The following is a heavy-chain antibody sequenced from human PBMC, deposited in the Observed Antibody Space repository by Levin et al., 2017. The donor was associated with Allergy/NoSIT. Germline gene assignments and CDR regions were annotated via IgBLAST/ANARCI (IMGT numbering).Heavy chain of an antibody. CDR2: IKEDGSEK. D-gene: IGHD2-8*02. Sequence: GGSLRLSCEASGLTFSRYWLTWVRQAPGKGLEWVGNIKEDGSEKYYADSVKGRFTISRDNVKSSLYLQMNSLRAEDTALYYCASRVCTGDACYRASYKCFDVWGRGTMVTVSS. J-gene: IGHJ6*04. CDR3: ASRVCTGDACYRASYKCFDV. CDR1: GLTFSRYW. V-gene: IGHV3-7*03.